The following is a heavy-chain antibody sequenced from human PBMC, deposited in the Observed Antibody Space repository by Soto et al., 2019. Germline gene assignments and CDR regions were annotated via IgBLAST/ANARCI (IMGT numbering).Heavy chain of an antibody. J-gene: IGHJ6*02. D-gene: IGHD3-16*02. V-gene: IGHV1-8*01. CDR2: TNPNSGNT. CDR3: ARDRYDYVWGSYRPPHGMDV. CDR1: GYTFTSYD. Sequence: ASVKVSCKASGYTFTSYDINWVRQATGQGLEWMGWTNPNSGNTGYAQKFQGRVTMTRNTSISTAYMELSSLRSEDTAVYYCARDRYDYVWGSYRPPHGMDVWGQGTTVTVSS.